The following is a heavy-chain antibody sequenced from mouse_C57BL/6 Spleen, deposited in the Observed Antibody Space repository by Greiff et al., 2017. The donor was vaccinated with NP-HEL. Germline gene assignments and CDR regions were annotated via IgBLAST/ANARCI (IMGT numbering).Heavy chain of an antibody. D-gene: IGHD1-1*01. CDR2: IYPGDGDT. J-gene: IGHJ4*01. Sequence: QVQLQQSGAELVKPGASVKISCKASGYAFSSYWMNWVKQRPGKGLEWIGQIYPGDGDTNYNGKFKGKATLTADKSSSTAYKQISSMTSEDSAVYFCARWGYYGSDVLGAMDYWGQGTSVTVSS. V-gene: IGHV1-80*01. CDR1: GYAFSSYW. CDR3: ARWGYYGSDVLGAMDY.